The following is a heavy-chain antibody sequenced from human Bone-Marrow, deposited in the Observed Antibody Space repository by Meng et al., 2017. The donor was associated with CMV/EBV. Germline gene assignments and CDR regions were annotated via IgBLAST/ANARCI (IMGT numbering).Heavy chain of an antibody. CDR3: ARGAGGHVTKNYYYHAMDV. CDR1: GFTFSSYA. D-gene: IGHD3-16*01. Sequence: GESLKISCAASGFTFSSYAMHWVRQAPGKGLEWVAVISYDGSNKYYADSVKGRFTISRDNSKNTLYLQMNSLRDEDTAVFYCARGAGGHVTKNYYYHAMDVWGQGTTVTVSS. V-gene: IGHV3-30-3*01. CDR2: ISYDGSNK. J-gene: IGHJ6*02.